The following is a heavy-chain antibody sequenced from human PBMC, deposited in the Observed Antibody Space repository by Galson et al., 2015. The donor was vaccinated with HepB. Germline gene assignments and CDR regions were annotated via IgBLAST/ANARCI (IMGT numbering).Heavy chain of an antibody. J-gene: IGHJ5*02. V-gene: IGHV7-4-1*02. D-gene: IGHD2-2*01. Sequence: SVKVSCKASGYTFTSYAMNWVRQAPGQGLEWMGWINTNTGNPTYAQGFTGRFVFSLDTSVSTAYLQISSLKAEDTAVYYCARDLSGYCSSTSCSGSVWHPWGQGTLVTVSS. CDR3: ARDLSGYCSSTSCSGSVWHP. CDR2: INTNTGNP. CDR1: GYTFTSYA.